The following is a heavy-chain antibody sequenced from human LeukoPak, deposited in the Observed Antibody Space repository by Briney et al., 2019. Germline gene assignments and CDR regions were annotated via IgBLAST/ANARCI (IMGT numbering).Heavy chain of an antibody. Sequence: GASVTVSCKASAGSFSGQAVTWVRQPPGQGPECLGRIIPIFGSTEYAQKFQGRVTITTDKSATTAYMQLTGLTSDDMAVYYCARGMRSHYYDFTGLYYYYLDLWGKGTMVTVSS. CDR3: ARGMRSHYYDFTGLYYYYLDL. D-gene: IGHD3/OR15-3a*01. CDR2: IIPIFGST. V-gene: IGHV1-69*05. CDR1: AGSFSGQA. J-gene: IGHJ6*03.